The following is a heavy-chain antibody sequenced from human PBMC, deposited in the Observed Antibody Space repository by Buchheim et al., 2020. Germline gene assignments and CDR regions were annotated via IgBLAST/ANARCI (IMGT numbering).Heavy chain of an antibody. D-gene: IGHD5/OR15-5a*01. Sequence: QVQLLESGGGLVQPGGSLRLSCAASGFTFSSYAMSWVRQAPGKGLEWVAVVSNDGRDKHHADSVKGRFLISRDNSRNTIFLQMNSLRTEDTAVYYCARDTSVSANYYFDYWGQGTL. J-gene: IGHJ4*02. CDR1: GFTFSSYA. CDR2: VSNDGRDK. V-gene: IGHV3-30*04. CDR3: ARDTSVSANYYFDY.